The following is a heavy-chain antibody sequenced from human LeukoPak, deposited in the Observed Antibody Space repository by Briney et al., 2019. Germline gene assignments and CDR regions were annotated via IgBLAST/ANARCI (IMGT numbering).Heavy chain of an antibody. J-gene: IGHJ4*02. Sequence: GGPLRLSCAASGFTFSSYGMHWVRQAPGKGLEWVAVIWYDGSNKYYADSVKGRFTISRDNSKNTLYLQMNSLRAEDTAVYYCARGDEWELPSYFDYWGQGTLVTVSS. D-gene: IGHD1-26*01. CDR2: IWYDGSNK. CDR3: ARGDEWELPSYFDY. V-gene: IGHV3-33*01. CDR1: GFTFSSYG.